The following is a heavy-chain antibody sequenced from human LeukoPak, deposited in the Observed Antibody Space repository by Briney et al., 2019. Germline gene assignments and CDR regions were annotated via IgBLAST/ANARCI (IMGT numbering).Heavy chain of an antibody. Sequence: GGSLRLSCAASGFTFTYAWMSWVRQAPGKGLEWVGRIKTKTDGGTTDYAAPVKGRFTISRDDLKNTVYLQMNSLRAEDTAVYYCAREVLDTAMALGYWGQGTLVTVSS. J-gene: IGHJ4*02. CDR3: AREVLDTAMALGY. D-gene: IGHD5-18*01. CDR1: GFTFTYAW. V-gene: IGHV3-15*01. CDR2: IKTKTDGGTT.